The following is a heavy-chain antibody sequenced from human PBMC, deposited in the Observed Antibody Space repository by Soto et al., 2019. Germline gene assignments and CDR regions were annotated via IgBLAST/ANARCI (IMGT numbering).Heavy chain of an antibody. J-gene: IGHJ4*02. CDR3: AREGPGGSWGFDY. CDR1: GGSISSGGYY. V-gene: IGHV4-31*03. Sequence: SETLSLTCTVSGGSISSGGYYWSWIRQHPGKGLEWIGYIYYSGSTYYNPSLKSRVTISVDTSKNQFSLKLSSVTAADTAVYYCAREGPGGSWGFDYWGQGTLVTVSS. D-gene: IGHD2-15*01. CDR2: IYYSGST.